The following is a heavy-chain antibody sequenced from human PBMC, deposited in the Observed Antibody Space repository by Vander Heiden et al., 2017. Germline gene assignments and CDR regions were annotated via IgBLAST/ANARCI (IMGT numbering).Heavy chain of an antibody. CDR2: IWYDGSNK. CDR3: ARDQGRGYFDY. J-gene: IGHJ4*02. D-gene: IGHD1-26*01. V-gene: IGHV3-33*01. Sequence: QVQLVESGGGVVQPGRSLRLSCAESGFTFSSYGMHWVRQAPGKGLEWVAVIWYDGSNKYYADSVKGRFTISRDNSKNTLYLQMNSLRAEDTAVYYCARDQGRGYFDYWGQGTLVTVSS. CDR1: GFTFSSYG.